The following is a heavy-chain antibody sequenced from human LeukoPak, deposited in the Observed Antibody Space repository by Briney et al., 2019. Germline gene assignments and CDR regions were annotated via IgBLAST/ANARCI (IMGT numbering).Heavy chain of an antibody. Sequence: PGGSLRLSCAASGFTFSSYSMNWVRQAPGKGLEWVSSISSSSSYIYYADSVKGRFTISRDNAKNSLYLQMNSLRAEDTAVYYCARADLLRYFDWLTKGFDYWGQGTLVTVSS. CDR2: ISSSSSYI. J-gene: IGHJ4*02. V-gene: IGHV3-21*01. CDR3: ARADLLRYFDWLTKGFDY. CDR1: GFTFSSYS. D-gene: IGHD3-9*01.